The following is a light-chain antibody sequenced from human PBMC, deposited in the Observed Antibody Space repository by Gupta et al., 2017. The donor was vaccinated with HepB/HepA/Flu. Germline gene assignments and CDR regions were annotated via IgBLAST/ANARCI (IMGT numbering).Light chain of an antibody. J-gene: IGLJ3*02. CDR3: STWDDSLVGL. CDR1: RSNIGNNH. V-gene: IGLV1-47*01. Sequence: QPVPTHPPPASGTPGQRVTISCSGSRSNIGNNHVYWYQKLPGTAPKLLIYRTYGRPAGVPDRFSGSKSGTSASLAISGLRSEDEADYYCSTWDDSLVGLFGGGTKLTVL. CDR2: RTY.